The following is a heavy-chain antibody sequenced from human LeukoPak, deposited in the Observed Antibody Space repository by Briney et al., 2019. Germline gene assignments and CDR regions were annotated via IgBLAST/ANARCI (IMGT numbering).Heavy chain of an antibody. CDR1: GFTFSSYA. V-gene: IGHV3-23*01. CDR2: ISGSGGST. Sequence: PGGSLRLSCAASGFTFSSYAMSWVRQAPGKGLEWVSAISGSGGSTYYADSVKGRFTISRDYSKNTLYLQMNSLRAEDTAVYYCAKARGVAGTFFDYWGQGTLVTVSS. D-gene: IGHD6-19*01. CDR3: AKARGVAGTFFDY. J-gene: IGHJ4*02.